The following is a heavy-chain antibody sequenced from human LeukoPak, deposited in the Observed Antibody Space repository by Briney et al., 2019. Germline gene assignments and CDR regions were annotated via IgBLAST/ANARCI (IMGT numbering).Heavy chain of an antibody. CDR1: GYTFTGYY. V-gene: IGHV1-8*02. D-gene: IGHD6-13*01. CDR2: MNPNSGNT. CDR3: ARGLAAAVIIFDY. J-gene: IGHJ4*02. Sequence: ASVKVSCKASGYTFTGYYMHWVRQAPGQGLEWVGRMNPNSGNTGYAQKFQGRVTMTRNTSISTAYMELSSLRSEDTAVYYCARGLAAAVIIFDYWGQGTLVTVSS.